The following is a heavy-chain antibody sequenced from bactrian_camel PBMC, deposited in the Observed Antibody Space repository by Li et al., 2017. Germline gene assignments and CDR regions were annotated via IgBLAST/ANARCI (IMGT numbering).Heavy chain of an antibody. CDR3: AARRWWLRRERCSPRADFDY. CDR1: GFVFKTYG. CDR2: IDANGVTT. Sequence: VQLVESGGGVVQPGGSLNLTCTASGFVFKTYGMKWGRQAPGKGLEWIATIDANGVTTYYPPRLEGRFTISRDNAKNTLYLHINSLKPEDTAMYYCAARRWWLRRERCSPRADFDYWGQGTQVTVS. D-gene: IGHD2*01. V-gene: IGHV3S40*01. J-gene: IGHJ6*01.